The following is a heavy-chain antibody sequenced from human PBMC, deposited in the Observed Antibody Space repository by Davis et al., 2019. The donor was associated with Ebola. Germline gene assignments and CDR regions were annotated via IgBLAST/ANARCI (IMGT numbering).Heavy chain of an antibody. V-gene: IGHV4-30-4*08. D-gene: IGHD2-2*01. Sequence: MPSETLSLTCTVSGGSISSSSYYWGWIRQPPGKGLEWIGYIYYSGSTYYNPSLKSRVTISVDTSKNQFSLKLSYVTAADTAVYYCARGEHCSSTSCFMYYYYGMDVWGQGTTVTVSS. CDR2: IYYSGST. CDR3: ARGEHCSSTSCFMYYYYGMDV. J-gene: IGHJ6*02. CDR1: GGSISSSSYY.